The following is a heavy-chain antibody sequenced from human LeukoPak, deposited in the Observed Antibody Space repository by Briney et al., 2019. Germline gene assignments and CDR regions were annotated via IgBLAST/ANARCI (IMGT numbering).Heavy chain of an antibody. CDR2: ISIYNGKI. J-gene: IGHJ3*02. CDR3: ARWDYYDSRTFDI. D-gene: IGHD3-22*01. V-gene: IGHV1-18*01. CDR1: GYTFTSYG. Sequence: ASVKVCCNPSGYTFTSYGISWVRQAPGQGLEWMGWISIYNGKINYAQKFQGRVTMTTDTSTSTAYMEMRSLRSDDTAVYYCARWDYYDSRTFDIWGQGTMDPVS.